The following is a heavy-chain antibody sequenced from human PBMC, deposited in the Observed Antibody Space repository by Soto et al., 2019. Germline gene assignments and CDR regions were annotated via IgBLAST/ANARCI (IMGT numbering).Heavy chain of an antibody. CDR1: GCSISSSSYY. D-gene: IGHD6-13*01. CDR2: IYYSGST. Sequence: SETLSLTCTVSGCSISSSSYYWGWIRQPPGKGLEWIGSIYYSGSTYYNPSLKSRVTISVDTSKNQFSLKLSSVTAADTAVYYCARSIAAETSCWGQGTLVTVSS. CDR3: ARSIAAETSC. J-gene: IGHJ4*02. V-gene: IGHV4-39*01.